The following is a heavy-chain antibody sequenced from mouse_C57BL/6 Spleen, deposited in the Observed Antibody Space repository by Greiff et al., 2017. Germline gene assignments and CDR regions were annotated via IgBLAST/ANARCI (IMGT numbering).Heavy chain of an antibody. CDR3: ARALYYGSSLYAMDY. Sequence: EVKLVESGPGLVKPSQSLSLTCSVTGYSITSGYYWNWIRQFPGNKLEWMGYISYDGSNNYNPSLKNRISITRDTSKNQFFLKLNSVTTEDTATYYCARALYYGSSLYAMDYWGQGTSVTVSS. J-gene: IGHJ4*01. D-gene: IGHD1-1*01. CDR2: ISYDGSN. V-gene: IGHV3-6*01. CDR1: GYSITSGYY.